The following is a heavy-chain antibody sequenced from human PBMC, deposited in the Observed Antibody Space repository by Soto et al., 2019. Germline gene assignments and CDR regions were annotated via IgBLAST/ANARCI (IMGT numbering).Heavy chain of an antibody. D-gene: IGHD4-17*01. Sequence: QVQLVESGGGVVQPGRSLRLSCAASGFTFSSFGFHWVRQAPGKGLEWVAVIWYDGSDQDYADSVKGRFTISRDNSKNTLYLQMNSLRAEDTAVYYCARVRTQYYFDYWGQGTLVTVSS. CDR2: IWYDGSDQ. CDR3: ARVRTQYYFDY. J-gene: IGHJ4*02. CDR1: GFTFSSFG. V-gene: IGHV3-33*01.